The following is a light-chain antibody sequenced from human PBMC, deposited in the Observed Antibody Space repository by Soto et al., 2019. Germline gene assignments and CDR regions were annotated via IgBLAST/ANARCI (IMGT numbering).Light chain of an antibody. CDR2: DAS. CDR3: QQRTNWPPWT. CDR1: QSVSSY. V-gene: IGKV3-11*01. Sequence: EIVLTQSPATLSLSPGERATLSCRASQSVSSYLDWYQQKPGQAPRLLIYDASNRATGTPARFSGSGSGTDFTLTISSLEPEGFAVYYCQQRTNWPPWTFGQGTKVEIK. J-gene: IGKJ1*01.